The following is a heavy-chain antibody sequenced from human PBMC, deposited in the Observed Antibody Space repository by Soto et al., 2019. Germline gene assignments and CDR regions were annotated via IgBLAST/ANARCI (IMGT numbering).Heavy chain of an antibody. D-gene: IGHD2-15*01. CDR1: GFTVSSKY. J-gene: IGHJ6*03. Sequence: EVQLVESGGGLIKPGGSLRLSCVASGFTVSSKYMSWVRQAAGEGLVWVSLLNRDGYTYYADSVKARFTISRDDSKNTLNLQMNSLRAEDTAVYYCTRDEVHCSGGSCYGVPMDLWGKGTTVTVSS. V-gene: IGHV3-66*01. CDR3: TRDEVHCSGGSCYGVPMDL. CDR2: LNRDGYT.